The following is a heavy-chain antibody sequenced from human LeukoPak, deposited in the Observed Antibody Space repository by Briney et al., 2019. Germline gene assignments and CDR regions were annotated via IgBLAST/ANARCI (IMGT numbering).Heavy chain of an antibody. CDR1: GFTFSKYN. J-gene: IGHJ4*02. CDR2: ITSSSSNI. D-gene: IGHD6-13*01. CDR3: ARVDYGSSWYYFDY. V-gene: IGHV3-21*01. Sequence: PGGSLRLSCAASGFTFSKYNMNWVRQAPGKGLEWVSSITSSSSNIYYADSVKGRFTISRDNAKNSLYLQMNSLRAEDTAVYYCARVDYGSSWYYFDYWGQGALVTVSS.